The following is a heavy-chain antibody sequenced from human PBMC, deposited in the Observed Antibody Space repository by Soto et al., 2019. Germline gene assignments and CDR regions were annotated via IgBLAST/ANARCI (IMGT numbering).Heavy chain of an antibody. Sequence: PGGSLRLSCAASGFTFSSYAMSWVRQAPGKGLEWVSAISGSGGSTYYADSVKGRFTISRDNSKNTLYLQMNSLRAEDTAVYYCAKVSYDFWSGYPDYFDYWGQGTLVTVSS. V-gene: IGHV3-23*01. CDR3: AKVSYDFWSGYPDYFDY. J-gene: IGHJ4*02. D-gene: IGHD3-3*01. CDR1: GFTFSSYA. CDR2: ISGSGGST.